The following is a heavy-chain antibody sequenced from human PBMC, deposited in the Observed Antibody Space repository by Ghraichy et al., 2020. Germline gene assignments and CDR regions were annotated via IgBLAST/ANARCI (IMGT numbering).Heavy chain of an antibody. CDR2: IYSTGNT. CDR3: ARGGISDPSASFHFDY. J-gene: IGHJ4*02. D-gene: IGHD3-10*01. Sequence: GGSLRLSCAASGFIVSNNYVTWVRQAPGKGLEWVSTIYSTGNTYYADSVKGRFSISRDTSQNSVYLQMNSLTVEDTAVYYCARGGISDPSASFHFDYWGQGTLVTVFS. CDR1: GFIVSNNY. V-gene: IGHV3-66*01.